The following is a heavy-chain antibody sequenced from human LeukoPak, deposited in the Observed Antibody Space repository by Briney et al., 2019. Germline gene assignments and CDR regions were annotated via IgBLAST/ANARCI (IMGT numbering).Heavy chain of an antibody. Sequence: GGSLRLSCAVSGFTFGTYGMHWVRQAPGEGLEWVAVIWFDGSNKYYADSVKGRFTISRDNSKNTLYLQMDNLRAEDTAVYYCARDYGTVLAREYYSDLWGQGTLVTVSS. V-gene: IGHV3-33*01. J-gene: IGHJ4*02. CDR2: IWFDGSNK. CDR3: ARDYGTVLAREYYSDL. CDR1: GFTFGTYG. D-gene: IGHD4-23*01.